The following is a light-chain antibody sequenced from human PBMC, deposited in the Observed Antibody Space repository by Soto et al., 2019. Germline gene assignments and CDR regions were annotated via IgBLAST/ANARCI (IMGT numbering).Light chain of an antibody. CDR3: QQYHMWPLT. J-gene: IGKJ4*01. Sequence: EIVMTQYPATPSVSPGERATLSCRASQSVSSNLAWYQHKPGQAPRLLIYGASGRATGVAGTVSGSGSGTEFTLTMRSLQSEDSAVYYCQQYHMWPLTFGGGTKVDIK. CDR2: GAS. V-gene: IGKV3-15*01. CDR1: QSVSSN.